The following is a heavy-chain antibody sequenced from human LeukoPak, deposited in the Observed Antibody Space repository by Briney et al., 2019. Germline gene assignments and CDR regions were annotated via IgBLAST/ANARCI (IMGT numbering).Heavy chain of an antibody. CDR1: GFTFSDYW. D-gene: IGHD1-14*01. CDR3: ARNQRRLDY. Sequence: GGSLRLSCAASGFTFSDYWMTWVRQAPGKGLELVANIKQDGSEKYYVDSVKGRFTISRDNAKNSLYLQMNSLRAEDTAVYYCARNQRRLDYWGQGTLVTVSS. CDR2: IKQDGSEK. J-gene: IGHJ4*02. V-gene: IGHV3-7*01.